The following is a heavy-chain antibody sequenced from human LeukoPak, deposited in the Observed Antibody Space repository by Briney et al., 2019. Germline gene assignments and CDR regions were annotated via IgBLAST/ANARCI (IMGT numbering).Heavy chain of an antibody. CDR2: IWYDGSNK. Sequence: GGSLRLSCAASGFTFSSYGMHWVRQAPGKGLELVAVIWYDGSNKYYADSVKGRFTISRDNSKHTLYLQMNSLRAEDTAVYYCARGAGTVTDYWGQGTLVTVSS. J-gene: IGHJ4*02. D-gene: IGHD4-17*01. CDR1: GFTFSSYG. CDR3: ARGAGTVTDY. V-gene: IGHV3-33*01.